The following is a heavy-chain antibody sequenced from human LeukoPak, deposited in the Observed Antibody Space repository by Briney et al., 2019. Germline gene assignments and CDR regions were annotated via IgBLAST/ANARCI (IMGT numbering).Heavy chain of an antibody. CDR2: IYYSGST. D-gene: IGHD6-19*01. V-gene: IGHV4-59*01. CDR3: ARAVAGHRKFDY. Sequence: SETLSLTCTVSGGSISSYYWSWIRQPPGKGLEWIGYIYYSGSTNYNPSLKSRVTISVDTSKNQFSLKLSSVTAADTAVYYCARAVAGHRKFDYWGQGTMVTDSS. CDR1: GGSISSYY. J-gene: IGHJ4*02.